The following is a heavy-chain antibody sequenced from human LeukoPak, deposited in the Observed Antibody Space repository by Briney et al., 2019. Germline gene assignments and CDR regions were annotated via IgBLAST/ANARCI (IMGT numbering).Heavy chain of an antibody. D-gene: IGHD2-2*01. CDR1: GFTFSSYA. V-gene: IGHV3-23*01. J-gene: IGHJ3*02. CDR3: ASYCSSTSCSPTPTLDI. CDR2: ISGSGGNT. Sequence: GGSLRLSCAASGFTFSSYAMSWVRQAPGKGLEWVSAISGSGGNTYYADSVKGRFTISRDNSKNTLYLQMNSLRAEDTAVYYCASYCSSTSCSPTPTLDIWGQGTMVTVSS.